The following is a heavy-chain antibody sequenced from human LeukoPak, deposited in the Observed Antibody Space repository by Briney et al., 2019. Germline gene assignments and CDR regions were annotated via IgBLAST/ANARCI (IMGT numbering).Heavy chain of an antibody. CDR2: IYYSGST. D-gene: IGHD3-3*01. CDR1: GGSISSSSYY. CDR3: AIYDFWSGRIDY. Sequence: SETLSLTCTVSGGSISSSSYYWGWIRQPPGKGLEWIGSIYYSGSTYYNPSLKSRVTISVDTSKNQFSLKLSSVTAADTAVYYCAIYDFWSGRIDYWGQGTLVTVSS. J-gene: IGHJ4*02. V-gene: IGHV4-39*07.